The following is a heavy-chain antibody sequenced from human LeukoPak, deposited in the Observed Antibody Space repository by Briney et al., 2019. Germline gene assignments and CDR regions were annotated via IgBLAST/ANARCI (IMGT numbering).Heavy chain of an antibody. V-gene: IGHV3-48*03. Sequence: TGGSLRLSCAASGFTFSSYEMNWVRQAPGKGLEWVSYISSSGSTIYYADSVKGRFTISRDNAKNSLYLQMNSLRAEDTAVYYCARTYSSAHEYYFDYWGQGTLVTVSS. CDR2: ISSSGSTI. CDR1: GFTFSSYE. J-gene: IGHJ4*02. CDR3: ARTYSSAHEYYFDY. D-gene: IGHD3-22*01.